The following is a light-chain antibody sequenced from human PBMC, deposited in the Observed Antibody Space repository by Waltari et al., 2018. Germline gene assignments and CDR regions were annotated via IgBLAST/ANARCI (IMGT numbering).Light chain of an antibody. CDR3: VLYLGGGISV. V-gene: IGLV8-61*01. J-gene: IGLJ3*02. CDR1: SASASTRPS. CDR2: NTN. Sequence: QTVVTQETSLSVTAGAPGTLSSDLNSASASTRPSPSWYQQTPGQAPRTLMYNTNISPSGVPDRFSCSIGGNRAALTITGAQAEDESFYYCVLYLGGGISVFGGGTRLTVL.